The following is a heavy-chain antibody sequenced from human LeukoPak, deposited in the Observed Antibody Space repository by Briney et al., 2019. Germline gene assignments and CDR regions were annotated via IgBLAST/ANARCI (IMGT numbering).Heavy chain of an antibody. Sequence: GGSLRLSCAASGLIFRNYAMHWVRQAPGGRLEWLAVIWFDGTEKYYAASVMGRFTISRDSSESTLYLQMNGLRTEDTAVYYCARVNGPNSGYYYTLDLWGQGTPVTVSS. V-gene: IGHV3-33*01. D-gene: IGHD3-22*01. J-gene: IGHJ5*02. CDR3: ARVNGPNSGYYYTLDL. CDR2: IWFDGTEK. CDR1: GLIFRNYA.